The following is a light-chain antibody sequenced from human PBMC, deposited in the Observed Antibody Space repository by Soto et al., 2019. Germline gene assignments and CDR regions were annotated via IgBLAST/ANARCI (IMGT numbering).Light chain of an antibody. V-gene: IGKV3-15*01. CDR3: QQYNNWFT. Sequence: EIVMTQSPATLSVSPGERATLSCRASQSVSSNLAWYQQKPGQAPRLLIYGASTRATGIPARFSGSVSGTEFTLTISSLQSEDFAVYYCQQYNNWFTFGQGTKVEIK. J-gene: IGKJ1*01. CDR2: GAS. CDR1: QSVSSN.